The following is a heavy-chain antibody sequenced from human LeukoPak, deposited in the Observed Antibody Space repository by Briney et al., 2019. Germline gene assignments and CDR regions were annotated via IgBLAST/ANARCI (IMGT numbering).Heavy chain of an antibody. Sequence: GASVKVSCKASGYTFTSYGISWVRQAPRQGLEWMGWISAYNGNTNYAQKLQGRVTMTTDTSTSTAYMELRSLRSDDTAVYYCARAPYLLWFGESAEAFDIWGQGTMVTVSS. CDR3: ARAPYLLWFGESAEAFDI. J-gene: IGHJ3*02. V-gene: IGHV1-18*01. CDR2: ISAYNGNT. CDR1: GYTFTSYG. D-gene: IGHD3-10*01.